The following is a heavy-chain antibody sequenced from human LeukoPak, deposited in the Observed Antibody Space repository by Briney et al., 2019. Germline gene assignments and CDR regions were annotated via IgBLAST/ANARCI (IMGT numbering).Heavy chain of an antibody. Sequence: GGSLRLSCAASGFTFSSYWMHWVRQAPGKGLVWVSRINTDGSSTSYADSVKGRFTISRDNAKNTLYLQMNSLRAEDTAVYYCAREGGHYDFWASYYYYYMDVWGKGTTVTVSS. D-gene: IGHD3-3*01. V-gene: IGHV3-74*01. CDR3: AREGGHYDFWASYYYYYMDV. J-gene: IGHJ6*03. CDR2: INTDGSST. CDR1: GFTFSSYW.